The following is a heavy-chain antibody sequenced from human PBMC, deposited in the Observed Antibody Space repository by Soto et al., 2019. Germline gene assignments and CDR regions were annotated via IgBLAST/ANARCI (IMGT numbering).Heavy chain of an antibody. V-gene: IGHV1-8*01. Sequence: VASVKVSCKASGYTFTSYDINWVRQATGQGLEWMGWMNPNSGNTGYAQKFQGRVTMTRNTSISTAYMELSSLRSEDTAVYYCARNSGYYTANWFDTWGQGTLVTVSS. J-gene: IGHJ5*02. CDR2: MNPNSGNT. CDR3: ARNSGYYTANWFDT. CDR1: GYTFTSYD. D-gene: IGHD3-3*01.